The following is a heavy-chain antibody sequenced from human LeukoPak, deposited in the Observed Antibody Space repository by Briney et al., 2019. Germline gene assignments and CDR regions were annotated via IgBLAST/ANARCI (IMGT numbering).Heavy chain of an antibody. J-gene: IGHJ4*02. V-gene: IGHV1-3*03. CDR1: GYTFSTYS. Sequence: ASVKVSCKASGYTFSTYSMHWVRQAPGQRIEWMGWINPGNGNTKYSQEFQGRVTSTRDTSASTAYMELSSLRSEDMAVYYCARGLLQLWLEYWGQGTLVTVSS. CDR2: INPGNGNT. D-gene: IGHD5-18*01. CDR3: ARGLLQLWLEY.